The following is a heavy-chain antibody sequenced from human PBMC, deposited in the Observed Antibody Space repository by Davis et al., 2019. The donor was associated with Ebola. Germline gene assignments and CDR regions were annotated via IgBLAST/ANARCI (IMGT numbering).Heavy chain of an antibody. J-gene: IGHJ4*02. V-gene: IGHV6-1*01. Sequence: HSQIPSLTRAISGDSVSRNPAAWNWIRQSPSRGLEWLGRTYYRSKWYNDYGVSVKSRITFNPDTSKNQFSLQLNSVTPEDSAVYYCARDHLGAGPPLDYWGQGTLVTVSS. D-gene: IGHD1-26*01. CDR1: GDSVSRNPAA. CDR3: ARDHLGAGPPLDY. CDR2: TYYRSKWYN.